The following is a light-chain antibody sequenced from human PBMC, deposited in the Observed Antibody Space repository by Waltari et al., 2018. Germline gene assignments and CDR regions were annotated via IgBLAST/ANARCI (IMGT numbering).Light chain of an antibody. Sequence: QSVLTHTPSASGNPGQRATLSRSRGSPNFGRTCLSRYEQLPGTAPRLLIYSNNQRPSGVPDRFSGSKSGTSASLAISGLRSEDEADYYCAAWDDSLSGVVFGGGTKVTVL. V-gene: IGLV1-47*02. CDR3: AAWDDSLSGVV. J-gene: IGLJ2*01. CDR1: SPNFGRTC. CDR2: SNN.